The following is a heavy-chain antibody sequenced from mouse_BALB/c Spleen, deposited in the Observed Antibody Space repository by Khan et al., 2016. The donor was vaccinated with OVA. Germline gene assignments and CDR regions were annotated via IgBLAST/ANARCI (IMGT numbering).Heavy chain of an antibody. CDR3: ARGGGTAPFAY. D-gene: IGHD1-2*01. CDR1: GFTFSDYG. V-gene: IGHV5-15*02. J-gene: IGHJ3*01. CDR2: ISDLAYTI. Sequence: EVELVESGGGLVQPGGSRKLSCAASGFTFSDYGMAWVRQAPGKGPEWVAFISDLAYTIYYADTVTGRFTISRENAKNTLDLEMSSLRPEDTASYYCARGGGTAPFAYWGLGTLVTVSA.